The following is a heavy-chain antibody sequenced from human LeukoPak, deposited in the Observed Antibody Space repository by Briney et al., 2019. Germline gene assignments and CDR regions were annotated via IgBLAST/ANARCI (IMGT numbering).Heavy chain of an antibody. Sequence: SETLSLTCTVSGDSISSSSYSWVWIRQPPGKGLEWIGSIYYSGSTYYNPSLKSRVTISVDTSKNQFSLKLSSVTAADTAVYYCARGLNPWGQGTLVTVSS. D-gene: IGHD3/OR15-3a*01. J-gene: IGHJ5*02. V-gene: IGHV4-39*01. CDR2: IYYSGST. CDR1: GDSISSSSYS. CDR3: ARGLNP.